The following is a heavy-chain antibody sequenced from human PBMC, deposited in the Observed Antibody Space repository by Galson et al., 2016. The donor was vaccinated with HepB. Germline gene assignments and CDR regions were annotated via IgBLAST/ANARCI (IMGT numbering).Heavy chain of an antibody. J-gene: IGHJ4*02. Sequence: SVKVSCKASGYTFTSYGITWVRQAPGQGLEWMAGIILIFGATNYAQRFQGRVTLTADESTRTAYMELSSLRSEDTAIYDCVMDAGSYSLKTAGFWGQGTLVTVSS. CDR2: IILIFGAT. CDR3: VMDAGSYSLKTAGF. D-gene: IGHD3-10*01. V-gene: IGHV1-69*13. CDR1: GYTFTSYG.